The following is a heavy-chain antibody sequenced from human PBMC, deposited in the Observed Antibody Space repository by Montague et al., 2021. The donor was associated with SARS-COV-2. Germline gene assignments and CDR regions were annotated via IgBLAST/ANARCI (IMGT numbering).Heavy chain of an antibody. CDR1: GGSISSSSYY. CDR3: AVQSSGGSCSSSSCYVWFDT. CDR2: IHYSGST. Sequence: SETLSLTCTVSGGSISSSSYYWGWIRQPPGKGREWIGSIHYSGSTYYNPSLKIRVTISVDTSKKHFSMKLISVTAADTTVYSCAVQSSGGSCSSSSCYVWFDTWGQGTLVTVSS. D-gene: IGHD2-2*01. J-gene: IGHJ5*02. V-gene: IGHV4-39*01.